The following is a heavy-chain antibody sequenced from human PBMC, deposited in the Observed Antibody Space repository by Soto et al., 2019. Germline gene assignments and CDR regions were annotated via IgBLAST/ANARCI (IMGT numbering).Heavy chain of an antibody. Sequence: VESLKISCKGAGYIFTSYWICCFRQMPGKGLEWMGIIYPGDSDTRYSPSFQGQVTISADKSISTAYLQWSSLKASDTAMYYCARRVVGQLADAFDIWGQGTMVTVSS. D-gene: IGHD2-2*01. CDR1: GYIFTSYW. CDR3: ARRVVGQLADAFDI. J-gene: IGHJ3*02. CDR2: IYPGDSDT. V-gene: IGHV5-51*01.